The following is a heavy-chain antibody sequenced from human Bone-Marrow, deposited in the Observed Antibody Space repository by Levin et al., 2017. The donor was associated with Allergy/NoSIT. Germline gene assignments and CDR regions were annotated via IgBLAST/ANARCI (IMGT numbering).Heavy chain of an antibody. CDR3: ARGARYYYDTSGPSNYFDY. CDR1: GVSITNYY. CDR2: SYYRGST. J-gene: IGHJ4*02. Sequence: SPTLSLTCTVSGVSITNYYWGWIRQPPGKGLEWIAHSYYRGSTDYKPSLMRRVAVSLDNSKNQFSLRLSSVTAADTAVYFCARGARYYYDTSGPSNYFDYWGQGTLVTVSS. V-gene: IGHV4-59*01. D-gene: IGHD3-22*01.